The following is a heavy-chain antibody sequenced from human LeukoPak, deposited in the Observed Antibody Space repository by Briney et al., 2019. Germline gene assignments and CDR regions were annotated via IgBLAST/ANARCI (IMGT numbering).Heavy chain of an antibody. V-gene: IGHV4-34*01. CDR2: INHSGST. Sequence: SETLSLTCAVSGGSFSGYSWSWIRQPPGKGLEWIGEINHSGSTNYNPSLKSRVTISVDTSKNQFSLRLISVTAADTAVYYCARESIKLPATDYWGQGTLVTVSS. CDR3: ARESIKLPATDY. CDR1: GGSFSGYS. J-gene: IGHJ4*02. D-gene: IGHD5-24*01.